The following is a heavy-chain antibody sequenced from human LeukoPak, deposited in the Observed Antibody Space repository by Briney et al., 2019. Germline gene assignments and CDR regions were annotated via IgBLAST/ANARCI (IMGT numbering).Heavy chain of an antibody. D-gene: IGHD3-9*01. CDR1: GGSISSNNW. J-gene: IGHJ6*03. V-gene: IGHV4-4*02. CDR2: IYHSGSA. CDR3: ARGPPPVYDILTGYYRANYYYYMDV. Sequence: SETLSLTCDVSGGSISSNNWWSWVRQPPGKGLEWIGEIYHSGSANYSPSLKSRVTISVDKSKNQVSLKLNSVTAADTAVYYCARGPPPVYDILTGYYRANYYYYMDVWGKGTTVTISS.